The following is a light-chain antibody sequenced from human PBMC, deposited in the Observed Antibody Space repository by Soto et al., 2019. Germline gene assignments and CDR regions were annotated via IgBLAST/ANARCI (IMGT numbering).Light chain of an antibody. CDR3: QQYGSSPQT. CDR2: GAS. CDR1: QTVSSNY. J-gene: IGKJ5*01. V-gene: IGKV3-20*01. Sequence: DIELAQSPGTLSLSPGERATLSCRASQTVSSNYLAWYQQKFGQAPRLLIYGASSRATGIPDRFSGSGSGTDFTLTISRLEPEDFAVYYCQQYGSSPQTFGQGTRLDIK.